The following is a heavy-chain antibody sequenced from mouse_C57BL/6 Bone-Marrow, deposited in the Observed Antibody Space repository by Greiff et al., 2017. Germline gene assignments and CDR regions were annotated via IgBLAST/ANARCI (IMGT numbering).Heavy chain of an antibody. J-gene: IGHJ1*03. CDR2: IHPNSGST. V-gene: IGHV1-64*01. D-gene: IGHD1-1*01. CDR1: GYTFTSYW. Sequence: VQLQQPGAELVKPGASVKLSCKASGYTFTSYWMHWVKQRPGQGLEWIGMIHPNSGSTNYNEKFKSKATLTVDKSSSTAYMQLSSLTSEDSAVYYCARPPYYYGSSHWYFDVWGTGTTVTVSS. CDR3: ARPPYYYGSSHWYFDV.